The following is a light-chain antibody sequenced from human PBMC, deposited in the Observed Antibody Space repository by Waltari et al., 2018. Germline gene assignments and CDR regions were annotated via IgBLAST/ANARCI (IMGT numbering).Light chain of an antibody. J-gene: IGKJ2*01. CDR2: HAS. V-gene: IGKV3-15*01. CDR1: QSIGTS. CDR3: QQYYDWRS. Sequence: ELVMTQSPATLSVSPGERATPSCRASQSIGTSLAWFQQKPGQAPRLLIYHASTRATGIPARLSGSGSGTEFTLTIGSLQSEDFAVYYCQQYYDWRSFGQGTKLEIK.